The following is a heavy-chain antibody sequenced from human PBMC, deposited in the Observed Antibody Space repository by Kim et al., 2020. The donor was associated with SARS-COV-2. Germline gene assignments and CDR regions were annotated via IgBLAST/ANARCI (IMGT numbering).Heavy chain of an antibody. J-gene: IGHJ3*02. D-gene: IGHD4-17*01. Sequence: YNPSLKSRVTISVDTSKNQFSLELSSVTAADTAVYYCARGVDGDGAFDIWGQGTMVTVSS. CDR3: ARGVDGDGAFDI. V-gene: IGHV4-34*01.